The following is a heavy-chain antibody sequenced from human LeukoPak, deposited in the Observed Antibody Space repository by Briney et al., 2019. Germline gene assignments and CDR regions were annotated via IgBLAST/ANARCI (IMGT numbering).Heavy chain of an antibody. CDR1: GFTFSSYG. V-gene: IGHV3-23*01. CDR3: AKQGGQWLVLPKNYFDY. CDR2: SGSGGNT. J-gene: IGHJ4*02. D-gene: IGHD6-19*01. Sequence: GGTLRLSCAASGFTFSSYGMSWVRQAPGKGLEWVSASGSGGNTYYADSVKGRFTISRDNSNNTLYLQMNSLRAEDTAVYYCAKQGGQWLVLPKNYFDYWGQGTLVTVSS.